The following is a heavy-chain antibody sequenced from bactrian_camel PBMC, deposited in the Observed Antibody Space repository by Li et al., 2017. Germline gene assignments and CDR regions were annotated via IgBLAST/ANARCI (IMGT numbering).Heavy chain of an antibody. CDR1: GFTFSSYA. CDR2: IYTVTGST. V-gene: IGHV3S31*01. CDR3: ATRLTYGSSWYPPEFAY. Sequence: VQLVESGGGLVQPGGSLRLSCAASGFTFSSYAMSWVRQAPGKGLEWVSSIYTVTGSTYYADSVKGRFTISRDNAKNTLYLQMNSLKTEDTAVYYCATRLTYGSSWYPPEFAYWGQGTQVTVS. D-gene: IGHD6*01. J-gene: IGHJ6*01.